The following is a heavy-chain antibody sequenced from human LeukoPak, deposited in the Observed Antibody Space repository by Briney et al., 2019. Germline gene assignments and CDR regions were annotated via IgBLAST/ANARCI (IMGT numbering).Heavy chain of an antibody. J-gene: IGHJ4*02. V-gene: IGHV3-7*01. CDR3: ARDLAYSRLDY. CDR2: INPDGNKK. Sequence: PGGSLRLTCAASGLTFSSSWMDWARQAPEKGLEWVASINPDGNKKYSADSVKGRFTISRDNAENSLYLQMNSLRVEDTAFYYCARDLAYSRLDYWGQGMLVTVSS. CDR1: GLTFSSSW. D-gene: IGHD5-18*01.